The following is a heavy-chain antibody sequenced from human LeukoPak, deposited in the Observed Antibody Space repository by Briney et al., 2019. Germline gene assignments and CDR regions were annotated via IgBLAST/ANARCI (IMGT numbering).Heavy chain of an antibody. CDR2: ISSSSSTI. CDR3: TRDMAWELPYY. D-gene: IGHD1-26*01. J-gene: IGHJ4*01. V-gene: IGHV3-48*01. CDR1: GFTFSSYS. Sequence: PGGSLRLSCAASGFTFSSYSMNWVRQAPGKGLEWVSYISSSSSTIYYADSVKGRFTISRDNAKNSLYLQMNSLRAEDTAVYYFTRDMAWELPYYWGPATLVTRSS.